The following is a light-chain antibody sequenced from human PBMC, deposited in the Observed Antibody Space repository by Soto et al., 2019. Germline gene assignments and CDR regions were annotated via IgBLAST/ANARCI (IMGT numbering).Light chain of an antibody. Sequence: EIVLTQSPGTLSLSPGERATLSCRASQSVSSGYLASYQQKLGQAPRLXXYGASTRANGIPARFSGSGSGTEFILTISSLQPADFAVYYCQQYNNWRPLTFGQGTRLEIK. V-gene: IGKV3D-15*01. J-gene: IGKJ5*01. CDR1: QSVSSGY. CDR3: QQYNNWRPLT. CDR2: GAS.